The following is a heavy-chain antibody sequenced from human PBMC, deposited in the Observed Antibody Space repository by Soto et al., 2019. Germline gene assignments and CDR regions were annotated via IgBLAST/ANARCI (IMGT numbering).Heavy chain of an antibody. CDR1: GFSLTSRPMG. CDR2: IYWDDDK. D-gene: IGHD1-1*01. CDR3: AQRLSGYNWNGGYFDY. Sequence: QITLKESAPTRVKPTQTLTLTCTFSGFSLTSRPMGVGWIRQPPGKALEWLAFIYWDDDKRYSPSLRSRLTITKDTSGNQVVLTMTNMDPVDTATYYCAQRLSGYNWNGGYFDYWGQGALVTVSS. J-gene: IGHJ4*02. V-gene: IGHV2-5*02.